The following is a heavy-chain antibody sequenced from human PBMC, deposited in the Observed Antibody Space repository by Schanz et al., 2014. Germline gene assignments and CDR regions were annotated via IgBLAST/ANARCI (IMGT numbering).Heavy chain of an antibody. CDR1: GFTFSSNW. V-gene: IGHV3-7*01. CDR2: IRPDGSDQ. Sequence: EVQLVESGGGLVQPGGSLRLSCAASGFTFSSNWMNWVRQAPGKGLEWVAIIRPDGSDQHYVDSVKGRFTISRDNAKSSLYLQMNSLRAEDTAVYYCAKHRHYADNNGYPGIDYWGQGTLVTVS. CDR3: AKHRHYADNNGYPGIDY. J-gene: IGHJ4*02. D-gene: IGHD3-16*01.